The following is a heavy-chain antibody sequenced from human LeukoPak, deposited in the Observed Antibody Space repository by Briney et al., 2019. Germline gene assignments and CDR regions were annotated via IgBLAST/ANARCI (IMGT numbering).Heavy chain of an antibody. V-gene: IGHV4-38-2*02. Sequence: PSETLSLTCAVSGYSISSGYYWGWIRQPPGKGLEWIGSIYHSGSTYYNPSPKSRVTISVDTSKNQFSLKLSSVTAADTAVYYCAREGEQWLVLYWGQGTLVTVSS. CDR2: IYHSGST. CDR1: GYSISSGYY. D-gene: IGHD6-19*01. J-gene: IGHJ4*02. CDR3: AREGEQWLVLY.